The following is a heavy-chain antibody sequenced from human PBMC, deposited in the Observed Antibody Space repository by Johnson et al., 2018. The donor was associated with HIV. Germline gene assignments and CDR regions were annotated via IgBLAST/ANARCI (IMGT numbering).Heavy chain of an antibody. J-gene: IGHJ3*02. Sequence: QMLLVESGGGVVQPGRSLRLSCAASGFTFSSYAMHWVRQAPGKGLEWVAVIWYDGSNKYYADSVKARFTISRDNSKTTLYLQMNSLNTEDTAVYYCARGGGYRGYDRGGRAFDIWGQGTMVTVSS. D-gene: IGHD5-12*01. V-gene: IGHV3-33*08. CDR1: GFTFSSYA. CDR2: IWYDGSNK. CDR3: ARGGGYRGYDRGGRAFDI.